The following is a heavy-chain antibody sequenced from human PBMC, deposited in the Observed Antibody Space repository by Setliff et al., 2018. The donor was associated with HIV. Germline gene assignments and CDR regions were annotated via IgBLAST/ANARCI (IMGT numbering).Heavy chain of an antibody. CDR2: IYHSGTT. Sequence: SETLSLTCAVYGESLSGGYWTWIRQPPGKGLEWIGEIYHSGTTSYNPSLKSRVTMLLHTSTNQFSLRLSSVTAADTAVYYCARSYSSGSRYFQRWGQGTLVTVSS. CDR1: GESLSGGY. CDR3: ARSYSSGSRYFQR. V-gene: IGHV4-34*01. J-gene: IGHJ1*01. D-gene: IGHD6-19*01.